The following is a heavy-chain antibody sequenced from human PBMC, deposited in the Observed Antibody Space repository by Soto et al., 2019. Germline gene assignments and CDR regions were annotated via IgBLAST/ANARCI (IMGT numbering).Heavy chain of an antibody. D-gene: IGHD4-17*01. CDR2: INPNSGGT. CDR1: GGTFSSYA. J-gene: IGHJ3*02. CDR3: ARDGGDYSSNAFDI. Sequence: GASVKVSCKASGGTFSSYAISWVRQAPGQGLEWMGWINPNSGGTNYAQKFQGWVTMTRDTSISTAYMELSRLRSDDTAVYYCARDGGDYSSNAFDIWGQGTMVTVSS. V-gene: IGHV1-2*04.